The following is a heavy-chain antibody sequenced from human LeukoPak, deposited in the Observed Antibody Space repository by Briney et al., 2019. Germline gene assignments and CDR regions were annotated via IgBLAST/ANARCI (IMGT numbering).Heavy chain of an antibody. CDR2: INPNSGGT. CDR1: GYTFTGYY. V-gene: IGHV1-2*02. Sequence: ASVKVSCKASGYTFTGYYMHWVRQAPGQGLEWMGWINPNSGGTNYAQQFQGRLTMTRDTSISTAYMELSRLRSDDTAVYYCARDLIAVAGTDDYYYYMDVWGKGTTVTISS. CDR3: ARDLIAVAGTDDYYYYMDV. D-gene: IGHD6-19*01. J-gene: IGHJ6*03.